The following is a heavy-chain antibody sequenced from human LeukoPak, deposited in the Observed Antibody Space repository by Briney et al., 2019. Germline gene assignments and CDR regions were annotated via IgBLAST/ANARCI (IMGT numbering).Heavy chain of an antibody. CDR3: ARVSGLWSADYYYYMDV. D-gene: IGHD5-18*01. V-gene: IGHV4-61*02. CDR2: IYTSGST. CDR1: GDSVSSSSYY. Sequence: SETLSLTCSVSGDSVSSSSYYWSWIRQPAGKGLEWIGRIYTSGSTNYHPSLKSRVTMSVDTSKNQFSLKLSSVTAADTAVYYCARVSGLWSADYYYYMDVWGKGTTVTVSS. J-gene: IGHJ6*03.